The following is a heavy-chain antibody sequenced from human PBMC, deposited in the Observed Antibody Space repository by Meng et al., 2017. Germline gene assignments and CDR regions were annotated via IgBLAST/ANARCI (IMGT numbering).Heavy chain of an antibody. CDR3: ARGKHSSSTLTFYNY. CDR1: GGSFSCYY. V-gene: IGHV4-34*01. Sequence: QVALQQWGAGLLKPSETLSLTCAVYGGSFSCYYWSWIRQPPGKGLEWIGEINHSGSTNYNPSLKSRVTISVDTSKNQFSLKLSSVTAADTAVYYCARGKHSSSTLTFYNYWGQGTLVTVFS. J-gene: IGHJ4*02. D-gene: IGHD6-13*01. CDR2: INHSGST.